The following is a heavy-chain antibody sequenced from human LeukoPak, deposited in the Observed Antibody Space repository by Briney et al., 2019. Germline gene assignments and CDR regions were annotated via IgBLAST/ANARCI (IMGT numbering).Heavy chain of an antibody. D-gene: IGHD2-2*01. CDR2: INPNSGGT. CDR3: ARDKNVGDCSSNSCYGVWPFDI. J-gene: IGHJ3*02. V-gene: IGHV1-2*02. Sequence: ASVKVSCKASGYTFTGYYMHWVRQAPGQGLEWMGWINPNSGGTNYAQKFQGRGTMTRDTSISTAYMELSRLRSDDTAVYYCARDKNVGDCSSNSCYGVWPFDIWGQGTMVTVSS. CDR1: GYTFTGYY.